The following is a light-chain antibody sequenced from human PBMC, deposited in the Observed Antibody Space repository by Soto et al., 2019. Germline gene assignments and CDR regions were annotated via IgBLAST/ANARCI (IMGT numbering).Light chain of an antibody. Sequence: DIQMTQSPTSLSAYGGDRVTITCRASQDIRNFVAWYQQKPGKAPKLLIYAASTLQSGVPSRFSGSGSGTDFTLTINSLQPEDVATYSCQKYSSVPVFGPGTKVEIK. CDR3: QKYSSVPV. J-gene: IGKJ3*01. CDR1: QDIRNF. CDR2: AAS. V-gene: IGKV1-27*01.